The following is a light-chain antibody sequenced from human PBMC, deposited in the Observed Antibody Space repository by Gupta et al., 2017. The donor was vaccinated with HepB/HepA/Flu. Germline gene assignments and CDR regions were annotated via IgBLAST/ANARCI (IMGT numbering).Light chain of an antibody. CDR3: QQYNSCQT. CDR1: QSISSW. V-gene: IGKV1-5*03. CDR2: KAS. Sequence: DIQMTQSPSTLSASVGDRVTITCRASQSISSWLAWYQQKPGKAPKLLIYKASRVESGVHSRFSGSGSGTEFTLTISRLQADDFVYYYCQQYNSCQTFGQGTXVEIK. J-gene: IGKJ1*01.